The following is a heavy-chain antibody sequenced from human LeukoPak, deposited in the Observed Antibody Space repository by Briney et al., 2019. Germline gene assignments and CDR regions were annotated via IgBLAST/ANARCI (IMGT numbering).Heavy chain of an antibody. Sequence: GASVRVSCKASGGTFSSFAISWVRQAPGQGLEWMGGIIPIFDTAYYAQKFQGRVTITADKSTSTAYMELSSLRAEDTAVYYCARDFSTYYDSSSFYGDSCFDYWGQGILVTVSS. D-gene: IGHD3-22*01. V-gene: IGHV1-69*06. CDR3: ARDFSTYYDSSSFYGDSCFDY. CDR1: GGTFSSFA. J-gene: IGHJ4*02. CDR2: IIPIFDTA.